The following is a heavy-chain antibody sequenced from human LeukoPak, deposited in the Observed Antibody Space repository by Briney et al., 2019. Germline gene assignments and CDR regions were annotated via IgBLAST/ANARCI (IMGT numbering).Heavy chain of an antibody. CDR1: GYTFTGYY. D-gene: IGHD2-21*01. CDR3: AIEVVVIATDAFDI. Sequence: ASVKVSCKASGYTFTGYYMHWVRQAPGQGFEWMGWINPNSGGTNYAQKFQGRVTMTRDTSISTAYMALSRLRSDDTAVYYCAIEVVVIATDAFDIWGQGTMVTVSS. CDR2: INPNSGGT. V-gene: IGHV1-2*02. J-gene: IGHJ3*02.